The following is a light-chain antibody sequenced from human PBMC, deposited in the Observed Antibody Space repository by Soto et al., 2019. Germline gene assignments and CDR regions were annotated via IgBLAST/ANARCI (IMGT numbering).Light chain of an antibody. V-gene: IGKV3-11*01. CDR1: QSVSSY. CDR3: QLVGT. Sequence: EIVLTQSPATLSLSPGERATLSCRASQSVSSYLAWYQQKPGQAPRLLIYDASNRATGIPARFSGSGSGTDFTLTISSLEPEDFVVYYCQLVGTFGGGTKVEIK. J-gene: IGKJ4*01. CDR2: DAS.